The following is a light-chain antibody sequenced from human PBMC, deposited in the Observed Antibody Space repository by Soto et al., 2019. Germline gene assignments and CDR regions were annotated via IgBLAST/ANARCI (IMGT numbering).Light chain of an antibody. CDR2: KAS. CDR3: QQYHSFWT. Sequence: DIQMTQSPSNLSATAGDRVTITCRASQSISSWLAWYQQKPGKAPKLLIYKASSLEGGVPSRFSGSGSGTEFTLTISSLQPDDYATYYCQQYHSFWTFGQGTKVDIK. V-gene: IGKV1-5*03. J-gene: IGKJ1*01. CDR1: QSISSW.